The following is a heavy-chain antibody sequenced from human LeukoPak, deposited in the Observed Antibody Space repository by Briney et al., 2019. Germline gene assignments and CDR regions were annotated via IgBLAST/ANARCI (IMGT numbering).Heavy chain of an antibody. J-gene: IGHJ5*02. CDR2: IYYNGNT. Sequence: SETLSLTCTVSGGSISNYYWSWIRQPPGKGLEWIGYIYYNGNTNYNPSLKSRVTISVDTSKNQFSLKLSSVTAADTAVYFCAREYSSGLSWFDPWGQGTLVTVSS. D-gene: IGHD6-19*01. V-gene: IGHV4-59*01. CDR1: GGSISNYY. CDR3: AREYSSGLSWFDP.